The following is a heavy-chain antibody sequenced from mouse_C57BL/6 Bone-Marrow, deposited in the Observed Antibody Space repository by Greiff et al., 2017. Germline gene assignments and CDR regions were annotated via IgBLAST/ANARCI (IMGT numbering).Heavy chain of an antibody. CDR2: ISNGGGST. Sequence: EVQLVESGGGLVQPGGSLKLSCAASGFTFSDYYMYWVRQTPEKRLEWVAYISNGGGSTYYPDTVKGRFTISRDNAKNTLYLQMSRLKSEDTAMYYCARGSYYYGSSFYCYAMDYWGQGTSVTVSS. CDR3: ARGSYYYGSSFYCYAMDY. J-gene: IGHJ4*01. V-gene: IGHV5-12*01. CDR1: GFTFSDYY. D-gene: IGHD1-1*01.